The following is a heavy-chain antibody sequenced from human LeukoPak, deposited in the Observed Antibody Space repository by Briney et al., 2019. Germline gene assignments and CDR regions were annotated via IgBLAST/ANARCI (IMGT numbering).Heavy chain of an antibody. Sequence: PGGSLRLSCAASGFTFSSYWMNWARQAPGKGLEWVSAISGSGGSTYYADSVKGRFTISRDNSKNTLYLQMNSLRAEDTAVYYCAKFYSAGEYYFDYWGQGTLVTVSS. D-gene: IGHD1-26*01. V-gene: IGHV3-23*01. J-gene: IGHJ4*02. CDR1: GFTFSSYW. CDR3: AKFYSAGEYYFDY. CDR2: ISGSGGST.